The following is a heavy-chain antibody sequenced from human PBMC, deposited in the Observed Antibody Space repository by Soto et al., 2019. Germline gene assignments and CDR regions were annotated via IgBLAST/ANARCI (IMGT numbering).Heavy chain of an antibody. D-gene: IGHD5-12*01. CDR3: VKNSPIGSTFSGYDGIDS. CDR1: GGTFSNDI. J-gene: IGHJ4*02. V-gene: IGHV1-69*02. CDR2: IVLLLNIA. Sequence: QVQLVQSGAEVKKPGSSVKVSCESSGGTFSNDIITWVRQAPGQGLEWMGRIVLLLNIANYAQKFQGRVTITAXKXTXTXXMELNSLTSEDTAAYYCVKNSPIGSTFSGYDGIDSWGQGTLVTVSS.